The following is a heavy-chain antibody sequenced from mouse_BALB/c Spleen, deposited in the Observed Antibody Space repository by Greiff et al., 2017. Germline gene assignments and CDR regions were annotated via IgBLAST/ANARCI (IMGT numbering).Heavy chain of an antibody. CDR3: ARDHYYGSSFAY. Sequence: EVKLQESGPGLVKPSQTVSLTCTVTGISITTGNYRWSWIRQFPGNKLEWIGYIYYSGTITYNPSLTSRTTITRDTSKNQFFLEMNSLTAEDTATYYCARDHYYGSSFAYWGQGTLVTVSA. J-gene: IGHJ3*01. V-gene: IGHV3-5*02. CDR2: IYYSGTI. CDR1: GISITTGNYR. D-gene: IGHD1-1*01.